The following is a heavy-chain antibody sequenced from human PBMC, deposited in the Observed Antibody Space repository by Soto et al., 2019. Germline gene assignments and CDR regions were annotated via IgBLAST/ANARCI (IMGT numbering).Heavy chain of an antibody. D-gene: IGHD1-26*01. CDR1: GGTFSSYA. V-gene: IGHV1-69*01. J-gene: IGHJ3*02. Sequence: QVQLVQSGAEVKKPGSSVKVSCKASGGTFSSYAISWVRQAPGQGLEWMGGIIPIFGTANYAQKFQGRVTNTADESTSTAYMELSSPRSEDTAVYYCARSWELLLSDAFDIWGQGTMVTVSS. CDR2: IIPIFGTA. CDR3: ARSWELLLSDAFDI.